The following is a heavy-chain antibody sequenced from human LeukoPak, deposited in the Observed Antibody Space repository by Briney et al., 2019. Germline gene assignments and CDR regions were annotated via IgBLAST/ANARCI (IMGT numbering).Heavy chain of an antibody. Sequence: SVKVSCKASGGTFSSYAISWVRQAPGQGLEWMGGIIPIFGTANYAQKFQGRVTITADESTSTAYMELSSLRSEDMAVYYCARGMVDDYYYYYMDVWGKGTTVTVSS. J-gene: IGHJ6*03. D-gene: IGHD2-8*01. CDR2: IIPIFGTA. CDR3: ARGMVDDYYYYYMDV. CDR1: GGTFSSYA. V-gene: IGHV1-69*13.